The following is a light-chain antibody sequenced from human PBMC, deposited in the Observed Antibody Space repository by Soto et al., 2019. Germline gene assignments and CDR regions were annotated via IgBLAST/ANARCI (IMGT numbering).Light chain of an antibody. CDR3: QQSYSTLWT. J-gene: IGKJ1*01. CDR1: QSISSY. Sequence: DIQMTQSPSSLSASVGDRVTITCRASQSISSYLNLYQQKPGKAPKLLIYAASSLQSVVPSRFSGSGSGTHFTLTISSLQPEDFAPYYCQQSYSTLWTFGQGTKVEIK. V-gene: IGKV1-39*01. CDR2: AAS.